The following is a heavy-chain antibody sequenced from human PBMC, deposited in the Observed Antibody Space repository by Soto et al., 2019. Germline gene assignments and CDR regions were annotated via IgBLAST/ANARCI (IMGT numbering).Heavy chain of an antibody. V-gene: IGHV3-23*01. CDR3: AKRPYYYGSGSLNRYFDY. Sequence: GESLKISCAASGFTFSSYAMSWVRQAPGKGLEWVSAISGSGGSTYYADSVKGRFTISRDNSKNTLYLQMNSMRAEDTAVYYCAKRPYYYGSGSLNRYFDYWGQGTLVTVSS. J-gene: IGHJ4*02. CDR2: ISGSGGST. D-gene: IGHD3-10*01. CDR1: GFTFSSYA.